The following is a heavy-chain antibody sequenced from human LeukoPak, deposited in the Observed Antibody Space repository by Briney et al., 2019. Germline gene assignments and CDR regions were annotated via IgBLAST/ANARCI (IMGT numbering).Heavy chain of an antibody. CDR3: ARRDIVVVPAAIFGAFDI. Sequence: GGTLRLSCAASGFTFDDYGMSWVRQAPGKGLEWVSGINWNGGSTGYADSVKGRFTISRDNAKNSLYLQMNSLRAEDTALYYCARRDIVVVPAAIFGAFDIWGQGTMVTVSS. CDR2: INWNGGST. V-gene: IGHV3-20*04. CDR1: GFTFDDYG. D-gene: IGHD2-2*02. J-gene: IGHJ3*02.